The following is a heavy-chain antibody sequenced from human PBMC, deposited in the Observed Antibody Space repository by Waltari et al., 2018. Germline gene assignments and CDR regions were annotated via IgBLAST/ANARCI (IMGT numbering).Heavy chain of an antibody. CDR2: IYHSGRT. V-gene: IGHV4-38-2*02. D-gene: IGHD1-26*01. J-gene: IGHJ3*02. Sequence: QVQLQESGPGLVKPSETLSLTCTVSGYSISSGYYWGWIRQPPGKGLEWIGSIYHSGRTYYNPSLKSRVTISVDTSKNQFSLKLSSVTAADTAVYYCASAAYSGSSNDDAFDIWGQGTMVTVSS. CDR1: GYSISSGYY. CDR3: ASAAYSGSSNDDAFDI.